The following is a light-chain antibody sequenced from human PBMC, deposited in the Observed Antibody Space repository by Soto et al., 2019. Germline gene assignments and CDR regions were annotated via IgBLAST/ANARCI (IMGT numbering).Light chain of an antibody. J-gene: IGLJ3*02. CDR1: SSDVGGYNY. CDR2: EVT. V-gene: IGLV2-14*01. CDR3: SSYTRSSALEV. Sequence: QSALTQPASVSGSPGQSITISCTGTSSDVGGYNYVSWYQQHPGKAPKLMISEVTVRPSGVSTRFSGSKSGNTASLTISGLQVEDEATYFCSSYTRSSALEVFGGGTKLTVL.